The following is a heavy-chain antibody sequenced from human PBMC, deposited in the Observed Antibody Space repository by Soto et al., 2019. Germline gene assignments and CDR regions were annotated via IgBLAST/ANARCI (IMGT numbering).Heavy chain of an antibody. V-gene: IGHV3-11*01. CDR3: ARDFDADSRTDFDY. J-gene: IGHJ4*02. D-gene: IGHD4-17*01. CDR1: GFIFSDYY. CDR2: ISGNGRII. Sequence: GGSLRLSCATSGFIFSDYYMHWIRQAPGKGLEWISYISGNGRIIQYADSAKGRFTISRDNAQHSLYLQMNSLRAEDTALYFCARDFDADSRTDFDYWGQGTLVTVSS.